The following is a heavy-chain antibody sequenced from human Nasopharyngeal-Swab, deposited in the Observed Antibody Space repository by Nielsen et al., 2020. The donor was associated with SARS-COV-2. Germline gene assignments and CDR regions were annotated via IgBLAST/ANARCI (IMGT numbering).Heavy chain of an antibody. D-gene: IGHD3-10*01. CDR1: GGSFSGYY. Sequence: SETLSLTCAVYGGSFSGYYWSWIRQPPGKGLEWIGEINHSGSTNYNPSLKSRVTISVDTSKNQFSLKLSSVTAADTAVYYCAGCHRGTTMVRGVYFDYWGQGTLVTVSS. CDR3: AGCHRGTTMVRGVYFDY. V-gene: IGHV4-34*01. CDR2: INHSGST. J-gene: IGHJ4*02.